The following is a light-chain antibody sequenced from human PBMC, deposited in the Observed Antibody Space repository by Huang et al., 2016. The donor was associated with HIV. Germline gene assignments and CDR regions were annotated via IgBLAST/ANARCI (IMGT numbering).Light chain of an antibody. J-gene: IGKJ1*01. CDR1: QTSSTY. CDR3: QQSHTTTWT. CDR2: AVS. V-gene: IGKV1-39*01. Sequence: DIQMTQSPSSLSASVGDRVTITCRTSQTSSTYLNWYQQKPGKAPQLLIYAVSRLQSGVPARFSGSGSGTDVTLTITSLQPEDFATYYCQQSHTTTWTFGQGTKVEIK.